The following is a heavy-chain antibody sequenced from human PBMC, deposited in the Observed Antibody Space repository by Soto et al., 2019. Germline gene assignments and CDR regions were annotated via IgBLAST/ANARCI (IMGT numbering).Heavy chain of an antibody. CDR3: ARGLTMIVVVGGNYYGMDV. Sequence: SETLSLTCAVYGGSFSGYYWSWIRQPPGKGLEWIGEINHSGSTNYNPSLKSRVTISVDTSKNQFSLKLSSVTAADTAVYYCARGLTMIVVVGGNYYGMDVWGQGTTVTVSS. CDR2: INHSGST. V-gene: IGHV4-34*01. J-gene: IGHJ6*02. CDR1: GGSFSGYY. D-gene: IGHD3-22*01.